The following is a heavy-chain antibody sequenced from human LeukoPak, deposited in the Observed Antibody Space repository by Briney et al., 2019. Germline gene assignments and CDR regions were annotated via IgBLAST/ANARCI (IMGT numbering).Heavy chain of an antibody. CDR1: GYTFTSYG. V-gene: IGHV1-2*02. J-gene: IGHJ6*03. Sequence: GASVKVSCKASGYTFTSYGISWVRQAPGQGLESMGWINPDSGGTNYPQKFQGRVTMTRDTSISTAYMELSRLRSDDTAVYYCARGGHYYSYSMDVWGKGTTVTVSS. CDR2: INPDSGGT. CDR3: ARGGHYYSYSMDV.